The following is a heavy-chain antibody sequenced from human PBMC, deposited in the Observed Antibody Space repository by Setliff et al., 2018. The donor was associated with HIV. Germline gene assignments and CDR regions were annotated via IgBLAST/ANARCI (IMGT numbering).Heavy chain of an antibody. V-gene: IGHV4-59*01. CDR3: ARLPSYYYYYYMDV. CDR2: IFYSGST. Sequence: PSETLSLTCTVSGGSISSYYWSWIRQPPGKGLEWIGYIFYSGSTNYNPSLKSRVTISVDASKNQFSLRLSSVTAADTAVYYCARLPSYYYYYYMDVWGKGTTVTVSS. CDR1: GGSISSYY. J-gene: IGHJ6*03.